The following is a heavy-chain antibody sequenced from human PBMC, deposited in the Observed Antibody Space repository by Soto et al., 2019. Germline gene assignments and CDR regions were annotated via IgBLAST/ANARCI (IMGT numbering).Heavy chain of an antibody. Sequence: AGGSLRLSCEVSGFVFSMYSMSWVRQTPGKGLEWVAKIPQEGVDGHYADSLKGRFTISRDNGKNSLYLQMNNLRAEDTAVYYCARDHLILPPPDLFYGSDVWGPGATVTVSS. CDR1: GFVFSMYS. J-gene: IGHJ6*02. D-gene: IGHD2-21*02. CDR3: ARDHLILPPPDLFYGSDV. V-gene: IGHV3-7*03. CDR2: IPQEGVDG.